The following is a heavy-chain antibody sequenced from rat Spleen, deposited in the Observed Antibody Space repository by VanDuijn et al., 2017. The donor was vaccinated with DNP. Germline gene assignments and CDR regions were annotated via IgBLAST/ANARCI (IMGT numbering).Heavy chain of an antibody. J-gene: IGHJ2*01. Sequence: QVQLKESGPGLVQPSQTLSLTCTVSGFSLTSYHVHWVRQPPGKGLEWVGVLWSDGGTDYNSAIKSRLSISRDTSKNQVFLKMNSLQSEDTAMYFCARNRGGLSYWGQGVMVTVSS. CDR3: ARNRGGLSY. CDR1: GFSLTSYH. D-gene: IGHD4-3*01. V-gene: IGHV2-27*01. CDR2: LWSDGGT.